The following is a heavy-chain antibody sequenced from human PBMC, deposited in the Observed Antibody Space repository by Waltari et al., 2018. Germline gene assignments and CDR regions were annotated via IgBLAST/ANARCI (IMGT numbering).Heavy chain of an antibody. CDR2: LYTSGST. Sequence: QVQLQESGPGLVKPSETLSLTCPVSGGSISSYYWSWIRQPPGQGLEWIGYLYTSGSTNYNPALKSRVTISVDTSKNQFSLKLSSVTAADTAVYYCARDLGYCSGGSCSRAFDIWGQGTMVTVSS. CDR1: GGSISSYY. D-gene: IGHD2-15*01. CDR3: ARDLGYCSGGSCSRAFDI. V-gene: IGHV4-4*09. J-gene: IGHJ3*02.